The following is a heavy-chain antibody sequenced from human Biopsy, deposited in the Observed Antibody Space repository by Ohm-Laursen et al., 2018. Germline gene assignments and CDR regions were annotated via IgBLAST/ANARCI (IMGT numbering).Heavy chain of an antibody. CDR2: NIPILGTG. J-gene: IGHJ1*01. V-gene: IGHV1-69*06. CDR3: ATKLTGYFHH. CDR1: GGTFSNYG. D-gene: IGHD3-9*01. Sequence: SSVKVSCKAPGGTFSNYGVNWVRQAPGQGPEWLGGNIPILGTGNYAQKFQDRVTVAADTSTSTATMELRSLRSDDTAVYYCATKLTGYFHHWGQGTLAIVSS.